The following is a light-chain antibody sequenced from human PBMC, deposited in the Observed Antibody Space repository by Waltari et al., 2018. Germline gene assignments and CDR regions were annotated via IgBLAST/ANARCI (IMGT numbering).Light chain of an antibody. J-gene: IGKJ3*01. CDR2: WAS. Sequence: DIVMAQSPDSLAVSLGERATINCKSIQSIINSHNGQSYLAWYQHKPGQPPKLLIHWASTRESGVPDRFSGSGSGTDFTLTISSLQAEDVAIYYCQQYHTSPFTFGPGTKVDI. CDR3: QQYHTSPFT. CDR1: QSIINSHNGQSY. V-gene: IGKV4-1*01.